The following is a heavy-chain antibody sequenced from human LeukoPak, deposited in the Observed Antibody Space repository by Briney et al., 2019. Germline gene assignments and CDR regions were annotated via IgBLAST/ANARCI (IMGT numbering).Heavy chain of an antibody. V-gene: IGHV1-2*06. CDR3: ARGGGGIVVVPAAIAFDI. Sequence: ASVKVSCKASGYTFTGYYMHWVRQAPGQGLEWMGRINPNSGGTNYAQKFQGRVTMTRDTSISTAYMELSRLRSDDTAVYYCARGGGGIVVVPAAIAFDIWGQGTMVTVSS. D-gene: IGHD2-2*01. J-gene: IGHJ3*02. CDR1: GYTFTGYY. CDR2: INPNSGGT.